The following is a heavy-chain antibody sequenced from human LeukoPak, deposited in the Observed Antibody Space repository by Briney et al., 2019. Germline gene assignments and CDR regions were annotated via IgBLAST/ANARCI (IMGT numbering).Heavy chain of an antibody. CDR1: GFTFSSYS. CDR2: ISSSSSYI. D-gene: IGHD6-6*01. Sequence: PGGSLRLSCAASGFTFSSYSMNWVRQAPGKGLEWVSSISSSSSYIYYADSVKGRFTISRDNAKNSLYLQMNSLRAEDTAVYYCARGSSSSGTPFDYWGQGTLVTVSS. CDR3: ARGSSSSGTPFDY. J-gene: IGHJ4*02. V-gene: IGHV3-21*01.